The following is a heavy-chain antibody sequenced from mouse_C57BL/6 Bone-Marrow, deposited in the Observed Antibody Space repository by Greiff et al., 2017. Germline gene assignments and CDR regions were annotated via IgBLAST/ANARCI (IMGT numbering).Heavy chain of an antibody. J-gene: IGHJ3*01. Sequence: QVQLQQSGAELARPGASVKLSCKASGYTFTSYGISWVKQRTGQGLEWIGEIYPRSGNSYYTEQLKGKATLTADKSSSTAYMELRSLTSEDSAVYFCARCYYGSNPFAYWGQGTLVTVSA. CDR3: ARCYYGSNPFAY. CDR1: GYTFTSYG. D-gene: IGHD1-1*01. V-gene: IGHV1-81*01. CDR2: IYPRSGNS.